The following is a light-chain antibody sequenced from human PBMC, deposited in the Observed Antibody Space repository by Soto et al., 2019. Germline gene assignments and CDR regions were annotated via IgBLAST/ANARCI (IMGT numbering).Light chain of an antibody. J-gene: IGLJ3*02. CDR1: SSDVGGYNY. Sequence: QSVLTQPASVSGSPGQSITISCTGTSSDVGGYNYVSWYQQHPGKAPKLIIYDVSYRPSGVSNRFSGSKSGNTASLTISGLQAEDEADYYCISYTTSSTLRVFGGGTKLTVL. CDR2: DVS. CDR3: ISYTTSSTLRV. V-gene: IGLV2-14*01.